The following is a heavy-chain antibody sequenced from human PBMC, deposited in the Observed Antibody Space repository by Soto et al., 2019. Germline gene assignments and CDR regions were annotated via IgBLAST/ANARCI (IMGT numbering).Heavy chain of an antibody. CDR3: ASAGXVVVPAANWGYYYGMDV. CDR2: IIPIFGTA. CDR1: GGTFSSYA. Sequence: SVKVSCKASGGTFSSYAISWVRQAPGQGLEWMGGIIPIFGTANYAQKFQGRVTITADESTSTAYMELSSLRSEDTAVYYCASAGXVVVPAANWGYYYGMDVWGQGTTVTVSS. J-gene: IGHJ6*02. V-gene: IGHV1-69*13. D-gene: IGHD2-2*01.